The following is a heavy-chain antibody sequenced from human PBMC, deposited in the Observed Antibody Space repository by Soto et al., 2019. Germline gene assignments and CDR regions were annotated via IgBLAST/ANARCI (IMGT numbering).Heavy chain of an antibody. V-gene: IGHV4-59*01. CDR2: IYYSGST. CDR3: ARRWGATFDY. Sequence: QVQLQESGPGLVKPSETLSLTCTVSGGSISSYYWSWIRQPPGKGLEWIGYIYYSGSTNYTPSLKTRVTIPVDTSTNQFSLKLSSVTAADTAVYYCARRWGATFDYWGQGTLVTVSS. J-gene: IGHJ4*02. D-gene: IGHD3-16*01. CDR1: GGSISSYY.